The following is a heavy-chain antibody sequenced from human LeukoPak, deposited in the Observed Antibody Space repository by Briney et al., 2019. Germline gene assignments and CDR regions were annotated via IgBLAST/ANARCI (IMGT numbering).Heavy chain of an antibody. CDR1: GYTFTGYY. Sequence: GASVKVSCKASGYTFTGYYMHWVRQAPGQGLEWMGWINPNSGGTNYAQKFQGRVTMTRDTSISTAYMELSRLRSDDTAVYYCARDLVGAPEAFDIWGQGTMVTVSS. J-gene: IGHJ3*02. V-gene: IGHV1-2*02. CDR3: ARDLVGAPEAFDI. CDR2: INPNSGGT. D-gene: IGHD1-26*01.